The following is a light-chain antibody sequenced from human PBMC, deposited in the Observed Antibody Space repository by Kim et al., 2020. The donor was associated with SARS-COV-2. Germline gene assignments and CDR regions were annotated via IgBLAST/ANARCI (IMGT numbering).Light chain of an antibody. CDR3: SSYTTIDSPVYV. CDR1: NSDAGDNNY. J-gene: IGLJ1*01. CDR2: EVD. V-gene: IGLV2-14*01. Sequence: QSVLTQPASVSGSPGQSITISCTGINSDAGDNNYVSWYQLHPGKAPKLIIYEVDNRPSGVSDRFSGSKSGSTASLIISGLQTEDEADYYYSSYTTIDSPVYVFGPGTRLTVL.